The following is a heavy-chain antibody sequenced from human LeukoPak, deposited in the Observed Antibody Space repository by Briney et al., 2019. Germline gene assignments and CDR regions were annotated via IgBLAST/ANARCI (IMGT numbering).Heavy chain of an antibody. CDR1: GGSISSNYW. CDR3: ARDRYISNWHFDY. J-gene: IGHJ4*02. CDR2: IYHSGST. Sequence: SGTLSLTCTVSGGSISSNYWWSWIRQSPGKGLEWIGEIYHSGSTNYPPSLKSRVTMSIDKSKNQFSLILSSVTAADTAVYYCARDRYISNWHFDYWGQGTLVTVSS. D-gene: IGHD6-13*01. V-gene: IGHV4-4*02.